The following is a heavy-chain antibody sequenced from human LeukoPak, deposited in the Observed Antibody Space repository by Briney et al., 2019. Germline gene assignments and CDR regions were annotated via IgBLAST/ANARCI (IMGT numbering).Heavy chain of an antibody. D-gene: IGHD5-12*01. V-gene: IGHV1-46*01. J-gene: IGHJ3*02. CDR1: GYTFTSYY. Sequence: ASVKVSCKASGYTFTSYYMHWVRQAPGQGLEWMGIINPSGGSTSYAQKFQGRVTMTGDTSTSTVYMELSSLRSKDTAVYYCASLPRWIGSGPGAFDIWGQGTMVTVSS. CDR2: INPSGGST. CDR3: ASLPRWIGSGPGAFDI.